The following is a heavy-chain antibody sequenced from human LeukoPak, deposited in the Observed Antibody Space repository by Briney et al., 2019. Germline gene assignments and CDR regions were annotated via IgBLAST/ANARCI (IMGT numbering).Heavy chain of an antibody. CDR1: GFTLSNYG. CDR2: VSLDGSKT. D-gene: IGHD3-22*01. CDR3: ARDGDTSGHFSHNDY. J-gene: IGHJ4*02. V-gene: IGHV3-30*03. Sequence: PGGSLRLSCAASGFTLSNYGMHWVRQAPGKGLEWVAIVSLDGSKTYYADSVKGRFTISRDNSKNTLYLQMNSLRSEDTAVYYCARDGDTSGHFSHNDYWGLGTLVTVSS.